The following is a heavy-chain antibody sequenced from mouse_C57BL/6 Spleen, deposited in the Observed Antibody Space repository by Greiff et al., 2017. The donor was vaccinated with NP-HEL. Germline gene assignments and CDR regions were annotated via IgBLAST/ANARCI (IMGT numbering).Heavy chain of an antibody. CDR2: INPSTGGT. V-gene: IGHV1-42*01. CDR1: GYSFTGYY. CDR3: ARRGCMDY. Sequence: EVQLQESGPELVKPGASVKISCKASGYSFTGYYMNWVKQSPEKSLEWIGEINPSTGGTTYNQKFKAKATLTVDKSSSTAYMQLKSLTSEDSAVYYCARRGCMDYWGQGTSVTVSS. J-gene: IGHJ4*01.